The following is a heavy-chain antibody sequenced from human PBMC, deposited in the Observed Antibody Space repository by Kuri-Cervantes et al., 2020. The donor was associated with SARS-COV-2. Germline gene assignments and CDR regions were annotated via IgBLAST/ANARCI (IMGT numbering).Heavy chain of an antibody. V-gene: IGHV3-7*01. CDR2: IKHDGSET. J-gene: IGHJ4*02. CDR3: AKDFWSGYYYFDY. D-gene: IGHD3-3*01. Sequence: GGSLRLSCEASGLTFSSSWMSWVRQAPGKGLEWVANIKHDGSETHYVDSVKGRFTTSRDNAKNTLYLQVNSLRAEDTAVYYCAKDFWSGYYYFDYWGQGTLVTVSS. CDR1: GLTFSSSW.